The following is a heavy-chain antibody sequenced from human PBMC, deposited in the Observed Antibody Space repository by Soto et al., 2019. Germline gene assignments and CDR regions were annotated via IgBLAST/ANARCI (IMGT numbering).Heavy chain of an antibody. Sequence: ASVKVSCEASGYTFTSYGISWVRQAPGQGLEWMGWISAYNGNTNYAQKLQGRVTMTTDTSTSTAYMELRSLRSDDTAVYYCARDEDCSSTSCYDIYMDVWGNGTTVTVSS. V-gene: IGHV1-18*01. D-gene: IGHD2-2*01. CDR2: ISAYNGNT. J-gene: IGHJ6*03. CDR1: GYTFTSYG. CDR3: ARDEDCSSTSCYDIYMDV.